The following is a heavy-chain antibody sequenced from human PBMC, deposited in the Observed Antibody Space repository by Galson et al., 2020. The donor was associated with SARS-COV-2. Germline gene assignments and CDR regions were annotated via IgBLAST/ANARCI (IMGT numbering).Heavy chain of an antibody. V-gene: IGHV1-8*01. CDR3: ARDYSSTWYNWFDP. D-gene: IGHD6-13*01. CDR1: GNTFSSYD. CDR2: MNPNSGNT. Sequence: ASVKVSCKASGNTFSSYDINWVRQATGQGLEWMGWMNPNSGNTGYAQKFQGRVTMTRNTSIITAYMELSNLTSGDTAVYYCARDYSSTWYNWFDPWGQGTLVTVSS. J-gene: IGHJ5*02.